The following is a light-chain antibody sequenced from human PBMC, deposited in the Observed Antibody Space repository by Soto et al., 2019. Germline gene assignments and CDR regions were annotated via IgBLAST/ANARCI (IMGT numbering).Light chain of an antibody. CDR2: VGTGGIVG. V-gene: IGLV9-49*01. J-gene: IGLJ2*01. CDR3: GADHGSGSNFVVV. CDR1: SGYSNYK. Sequence: QSVLTQPPSASASLGASVTLTCTLSSGYSNYKVDWYQQRPGKGARFVMRVGTGGIVGSKGDGIPDRFSVLGSGLNRYLTIKNIQEEDESDYHCGADHGSGSNFVVVFGGGTKLNVL.